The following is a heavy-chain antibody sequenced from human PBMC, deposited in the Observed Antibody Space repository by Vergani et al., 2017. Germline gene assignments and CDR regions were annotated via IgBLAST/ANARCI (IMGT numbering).Heavy chain of an antibody. Sequence: EVQLVQSGAEVKKPGASLNISCQISGYSFTKYWIGWVRQLPGKGLEWMGNIHPADSDTRYSPSFQGQVTISVDKSISTAYLQRSSLRASDSAMYYCARLYGRDSSGSKYFDYWGQGTLVTVSS. CDR3: ARLYGRDSSGSKYFDY. D-gene: IGHD3-22*01. J-gene: IGHJ4*02. CDR2: IHPADSDT. CDR1: GYSFTKYW. V-gene: IGHV5-51*01.